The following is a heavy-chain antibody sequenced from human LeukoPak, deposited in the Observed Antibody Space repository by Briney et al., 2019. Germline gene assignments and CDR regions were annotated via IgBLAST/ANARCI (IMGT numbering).Heavy chain of an antibody. D-gene: IGHD4-17*01. CDR2: ISAYNGNT. Sequence: VASVKVSXKASGYTFTGYYMHWVRQAPGQGLEWMGWISAYNGNTNIAQKFQGRVTMTTDTSTSTVYMELRSLRSDDTAVYYCARNGDSGALDIWGQGTMVTVSS. J-gene: IGHJ3*02. V-gene: IGHV1-18*04. CDR3: ARNGDSGALDI. CDR1: GYTFTGYY.